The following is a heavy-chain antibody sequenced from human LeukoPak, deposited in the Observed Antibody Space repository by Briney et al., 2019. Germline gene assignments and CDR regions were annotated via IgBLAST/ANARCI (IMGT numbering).Heavy chain of an antibody. Sequence: PSETLSLTCTVSGASISGYYWSWLRQTAAKGLECIGRIYSSGTTNYNPSLKSRVTMSVDASRSQFSLQLTSVTAADTAVYFCAREDFYGDYPSYFDYWGQGILVTVSS. CDR1: GASISGYY. V-gene: IGHV4-4*07. D-gene: IGHD4-17*01. CDR2: IYSSGTT. CDR3: AREDFYGDYPSYFDY. J-gene: IGHJ4*02.